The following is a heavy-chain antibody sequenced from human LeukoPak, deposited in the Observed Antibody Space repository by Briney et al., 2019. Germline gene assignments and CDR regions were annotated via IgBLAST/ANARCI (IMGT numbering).Heavy chain of an antibody. CDR2: ISGSGGST. CDR1: GFTFSSYA. Sequence: PGGSLRLSCAASGFTFSSYAMSWVRQAPGKGLEWVSAISGSGGSTYYADSVKGRFTISRDNSQNTLYLQMNSLRAEDTAVYYCAKALYPPSTTVVTPIVYWGQGTLVTVSS. V-gene: IGHV3-23*01. D-gene: IGHD4-23*01. CDR3: AKALYPPSTTVVTPIVY. J-gene: IGHJ4*02.